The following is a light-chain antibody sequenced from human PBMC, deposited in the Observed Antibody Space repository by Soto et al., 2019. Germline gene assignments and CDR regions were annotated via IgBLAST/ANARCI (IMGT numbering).Light chain of an antibody. CDR1: QDISTW. Sequence: DIQMTQSPSSVSAAVGDRVTITCRASQDISTWLAWYQQKPGKAPKLLIYIASSLQSGVPSRFSGSGSGTKFTLTISSLQPEYSANYYCQQADSFPFTFGPGTTVEI. V-gene: IGKV1-12*01. CDR3: QQADSFPFT. CDR2: IAS. J-gene: IGKJ3*01.